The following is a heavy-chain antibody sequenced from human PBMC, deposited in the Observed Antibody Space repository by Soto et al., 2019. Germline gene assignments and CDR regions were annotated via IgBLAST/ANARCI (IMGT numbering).Heavy chain of an antibody. V-gene: IGHV5-51*01. Sequence: GESLKISCKGSGYSFTSYWIGWVRQMPGKGLEWMGIIYPGDSDTRYSPSFQGQVTISADKSISTAYLQWSSLKASHTAMYYCARQSKRYSYGYELYYWGQGTLVTVSS. CDR2: IYPGDSDT. CDR3: ARQSKRYSYGYELYY. CDR1: GYSFTSYW. J-gene: IGHJ4*02. D-gene: IGHD5-18*01.